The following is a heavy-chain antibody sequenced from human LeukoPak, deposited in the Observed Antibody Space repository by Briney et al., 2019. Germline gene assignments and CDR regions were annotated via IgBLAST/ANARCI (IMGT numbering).Heavy chain of an antibody. CDR3: AREGGSGWYSGWFDP. D-gene: IGHD6-19*01. J-gene: IGHJ5*02. CDR2: INWNGGGT. Sequence: GGSLRLSCAASGFTFDDYGMTWVRQVPGKGLEWVSGINWNGGGTGYADSVKGRFTISRDNAKNSLYLQMNSLRAEDTAVYYCAREGGSGWYSGWFDPWGQGTLVTVSS. CDR1: GFTFDDYG. V-gene: IGHV3-20*04.